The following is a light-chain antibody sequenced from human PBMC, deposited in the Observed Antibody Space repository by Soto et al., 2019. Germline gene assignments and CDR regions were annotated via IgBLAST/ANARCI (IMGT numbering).Light chain of an antibody. CDR3: RSYTSSSTPV. J-gene: IGLJ3*02. CDR1: SSDVGGYNY. V-gene: IGLV2-14*01. Sequence: QSALTQSASVSGSPGQSITISCTGTSSDVGGYNYVSWYQQHPVKAPKLMIYEVSNRPSGDSNRFSGSKSGNTASLTISGLQAEDEADYYCRSYTSSSTPVFGGGTKVTVL. CDR2: EVS.